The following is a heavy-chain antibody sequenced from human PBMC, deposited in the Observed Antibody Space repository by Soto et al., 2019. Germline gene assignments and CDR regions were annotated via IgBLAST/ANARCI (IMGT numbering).Heavy chain of an antibody. CDR1: GGSFTSYF. CDR3: ASTSGTTSTYFNY. V-gene: IGHV4-59*08. Sequence: KTSETLSLTCAVYGGSFTSYFWGGIRQPPGKGLEWIGYVYYTGTTSYNPSLKSRVTISVDMSKSQFSLKLSSVTAADSAIYYCASTSGTTSTYFNYWGQGSLVTVSS. D-gene: IGHD1-1*01. CDR2: VYYTGTT. J-gene: IGHJ4*02.